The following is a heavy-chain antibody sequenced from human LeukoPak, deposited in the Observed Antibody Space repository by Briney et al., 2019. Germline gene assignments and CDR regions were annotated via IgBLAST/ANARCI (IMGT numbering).Heavy chain of an antibody. D-gene: IGHD6-25*01. CDR1: GASVSRNW. V-gene: IGHV4-4*02. CDR3: AREGAAAEDVNWFDP. CDR2: IHHSGGT. J-gene: IGHJ5*02. Sequence: SGTLSLTCTVSGASVSRNWWSWVRQPPGKGLEWIGEIHHSGGTNYNPSLKSRVTMSLDNSNNHFSLKLSSVTAADTAVYYCAREGAAAEDVNWFDPWGQGTLVTVSS.